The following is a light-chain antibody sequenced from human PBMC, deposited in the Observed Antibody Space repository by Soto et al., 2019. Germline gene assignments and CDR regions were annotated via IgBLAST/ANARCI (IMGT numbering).Light chain of an antibody. V-gene: IGKV1-12*01. Sequence: DIPMTQSPSSVSASVGDRVTITCRASQDISKWLAWYQQKPGKAPKLLIYAASSLQSGVPSRFSGSGSGTDFTLAISSLQPDDFATYYCQQANSFPLTFGGGTKVEIK. CDR3: QQANSFPLT. CDR1: QDISKW. J-gene: IGKJ4*01. CDR2: AAS.